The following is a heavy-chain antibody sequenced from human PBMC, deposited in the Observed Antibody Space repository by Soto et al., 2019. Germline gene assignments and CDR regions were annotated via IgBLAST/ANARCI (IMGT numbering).Heavy chain of an antibody. CDR3: ARDSGTRNWFDP. CDR2: INPDSGGT. D-gene: IGHD1-7*01. CDR1: GYTFTGYY. V-gene: IGHV1-2*04. Sequence: ASVKVSCKASGYTFTGYYIHWVRQAPGQGLEWMGWINPDSGGTTYAQKFQGWLTMTRDTSISTVYMEFSRLRSDDTAVYYCARDSGTRNWFDPWDQGTLVTVSS. J-gene: IGHJ5*02.